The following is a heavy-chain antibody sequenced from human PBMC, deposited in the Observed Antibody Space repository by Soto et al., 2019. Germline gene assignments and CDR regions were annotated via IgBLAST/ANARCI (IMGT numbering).Heavy chain of an antibody. CDR1: GYTFTSYY. CDR3: ARRGYSYGVDY. V-gene: IGHV1-46*03. D-gene: IGHD5-18*01. CDR2: INPSGGST. J-gene: IGHJ4*02. Sequence: QVQLVQSGAVVKKPGASVKVSCKASGYTFTSYYMHWVRQAPGQGLEWMGIINPSGGSTSYAQKFQGRVTMTRDTSPSTVYMELSSLRSEDTAVYYCARRGYSYGVDYWGQGTLVTVSS.